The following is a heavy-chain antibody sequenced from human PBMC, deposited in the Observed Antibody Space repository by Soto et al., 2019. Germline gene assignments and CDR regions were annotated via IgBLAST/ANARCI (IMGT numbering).Heavy chain of an antibody. J-gene: IGHJ4*02. CDR2: ISYDGNNK. CDR1: GFNLTRYA. V-gene: IGHV3-30-3*01. CDR3: ARPRGIAVAEKMGFFDY. Sequence: QVQLVESGGGVVQPGRSLRLSCAASGFNLTRYAIQWVRQAPGKGLDWVTVISYDGNNKYYAGSVRGRFTISRDNSKKKVYLQMNSLRSEDTAMYYCARPRGIAVAEKMGFFDYWGQGTPVTVSS. D-gene: IGHD6-19*01.